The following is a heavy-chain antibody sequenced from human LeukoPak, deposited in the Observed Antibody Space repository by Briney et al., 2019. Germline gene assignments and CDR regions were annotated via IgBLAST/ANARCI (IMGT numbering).Heavy chain of an antibody. CDR2: ISYDGSNK. Sequence: GVSLRLSCAASGFTFSSYGMHWVRQAPGKGLEWLAVISYDGSNKYYAYSLKGRFTISRDNSKNTLYLQMNSLRTEDTAVYYCAKARLGAWNYGAFDIWGQGTMVTVSS. D-gene: IGHD1-7*01. V-gene: IGHV3-30*18. J-gene: IGHJ3*02. CDR1: GFTFSSYG. CDR3: AKARLGAWNYGAFDI.